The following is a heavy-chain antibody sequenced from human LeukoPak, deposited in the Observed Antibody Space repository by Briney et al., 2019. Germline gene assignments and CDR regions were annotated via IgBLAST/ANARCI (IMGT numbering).Heavy chain of an antibody. D-gene: IGHD1-26*01. CDR3: AKSYSGSRGAFDI. V-gene: IGHV3-23*01. Sequence: GGSLRLSCAASGFTFTSYALSWARQAPGKGLEWVSFISNSGSSTYYADSVKGRSTISRDNSKNTLYLQMNSLRADDTAVYYCAKSYSGSRGAFDIWGQGTMVTVSS. J-gene: IGHJ3*02. CDR2: ISNSGSST. CDR1: GFTFTSYA.